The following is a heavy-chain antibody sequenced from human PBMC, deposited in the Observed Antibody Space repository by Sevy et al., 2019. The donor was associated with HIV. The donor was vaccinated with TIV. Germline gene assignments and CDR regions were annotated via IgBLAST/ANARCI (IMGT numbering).Heavy chain of an antibody. V-gene: IGHV3-33*01. CDR3: ARGLAALPGYYYGMDV. Sequence: GESLKISCVASGFTFSSYGMHWVRQTPGKGLEWVGVIWYDGSKKNYGDSVKGRFTISRDNSKNTLYLQMNSLRAEDTAVYYCARGLAALPGYYYGMDVWGQGTTVTVSS. J-gene: IGHJ6*02. CDR1: GFTFSSYG. CDR2: IWYDGSKK. D-gene: IGHD6-6*01.